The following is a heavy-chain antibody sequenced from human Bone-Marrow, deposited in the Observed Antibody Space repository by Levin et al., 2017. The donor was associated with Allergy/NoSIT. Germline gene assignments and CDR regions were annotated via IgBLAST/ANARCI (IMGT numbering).Heavy chain of an antibody. Sequence: GGSLRLSCAASGFTFSDYAMHWVRQAPGKGLEWVAAISYDGTREFYADSVKGRFTLSRANSKNTLFLQMNNLRVEETALYYCARDVRYFDSSGSRLDYWGQGTLVTVSS. D-gene: IGHD3-22*01. CDR2: ISYDGTRE. CDR1: GFTFSDYA. V-gene: IGHV3-30*04. J-gene: IGHJ4*02. CDR3: ARDVRYFDSSGSRLDY.